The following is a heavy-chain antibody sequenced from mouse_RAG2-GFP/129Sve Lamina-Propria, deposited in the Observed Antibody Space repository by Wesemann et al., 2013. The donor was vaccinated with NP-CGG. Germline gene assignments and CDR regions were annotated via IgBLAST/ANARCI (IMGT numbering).Heavy chain of an antibody. V-gene: IGHV1-82*01. CDR1: GYTFTSSW. CDR3: ARVFDY. Sequence: QVQLQQPGAELVKPGASVKVSCKASGYTFTSSWMNWVKQRPGKGLEWIGRIYPGDGDTNYNGKFKGKATLTADKSSSTAYMQLSSLTSEDSAVYFCARVFDYWGQGTTLTVSS. J-gene: IGHJ2*01. CDR2: IYPGDGDT.